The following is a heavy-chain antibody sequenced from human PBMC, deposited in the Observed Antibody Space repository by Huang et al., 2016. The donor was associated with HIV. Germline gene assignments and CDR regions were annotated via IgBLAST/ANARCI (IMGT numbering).Heavy chain of an antibody. CDR2: IKKDESEK. D-gene: IGHD1-7*01. Sequence: VESGGRLVQPGGSIRLSCVGSTFTFGAYWMSWVRQSTGKGREWVANIKKDESEKYYVESVKGRFNISRDNAKKVLFLEMNNVRVEDTATYYCATKTAAMDIWGQGTTVTVS. J-gene: IGHJ6*02. CDR1: TFTFGAYW. V-gene: IGHV3-7*01. CDR3: ATKTAAMDI.